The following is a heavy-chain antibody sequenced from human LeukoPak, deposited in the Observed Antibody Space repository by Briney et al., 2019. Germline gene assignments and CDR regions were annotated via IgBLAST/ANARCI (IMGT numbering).Heavy chain of an antibody. V-gene: IGHV3-48*01. CDR2: ITNDGTTI. J-gene: IGHJ3*02. CDR1: GISFSSYV. D-gene: IGHD3-10*01. Sequence: GGSLRLSCAASGISFSSYVMNWVRQAPGKGPEWLAYITNDGTTIYYADSVKGRFTISRDNAKKSLFLQMSSLRADDTAVYYCATTYHYGSGSYSGAFDIWGQGTMVTVSS. CDR3: ATTYHYGSGSYSGAFDI.